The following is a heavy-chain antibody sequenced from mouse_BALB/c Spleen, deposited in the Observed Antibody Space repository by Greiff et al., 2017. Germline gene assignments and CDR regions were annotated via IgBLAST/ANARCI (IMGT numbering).Heavy chain of an antibody. CDR3: ARNSPPGRFAY. CDR1: GFTLTSYG. J-gene: IGHJ3*01. CDR2: IWSGGST. V-gene: IGHV2-2*02. D-gene: IGHD3-3*01. Sequence: VQLQQSGPGLVQPSQTLSITCTASGFTLTSYGVHWVRQSPGKGLEWLGVIWSGGSTDYNAAFISRLSISKDNSKSQVFFKMNSLQANDTAIYYCARNSPPGRFAYWGQGTLVTVSA.